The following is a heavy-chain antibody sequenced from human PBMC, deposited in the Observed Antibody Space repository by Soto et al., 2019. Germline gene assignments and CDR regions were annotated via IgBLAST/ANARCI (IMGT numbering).Heavy chain of an antibody. CDR2: IYYSGST. V-gene: IGHV4-31*03. Sequence: KTSETLSLTCTVSGGSISSGGYYWSWIRQHPGKGLEWIGYIYYSGSTYYNPSLKSRVTISVDTSKNQFSLKLSSVTAADTAVYYCARSPTTVTTFDYWGQGTLVTVSS. D-gene: IGHD4-17*01. J-gene: IGHJ4*02. CDR1: GGSISSGGYY. CDR3: ARSPTTVTTFDY.